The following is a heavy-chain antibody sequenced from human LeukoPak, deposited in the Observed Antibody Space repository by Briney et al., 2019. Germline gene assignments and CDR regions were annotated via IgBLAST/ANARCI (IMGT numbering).Heavy chain of an antibody. CDR2: IRYDGSNK. CDR3: ARVRGSWLSQRDHFDY. Sequence: PGGSLRLSCAASGFTFSSYGMHWVCQAPGKGLEWVAFIRYDGSNKYYADSVKGRFTISRDNSKNTLYLQMNSLRAEDTAVYYCARVRGSWLSQRDHFDYWGQGTLVTVSS. V-gene: IGHV3-30*02. J-gene: IGHJ4*02. CDR1: GFTFSSYG. D-gene: IGHD5-24*01.